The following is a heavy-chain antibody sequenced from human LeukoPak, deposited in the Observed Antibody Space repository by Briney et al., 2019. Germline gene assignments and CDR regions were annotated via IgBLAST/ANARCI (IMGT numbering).Heavy chain of an antibody. CDR2: IYPGDSDT. V-gene: IGHV5-51*01. CDR1: GYSFTNYW. D-gene: IGHD6-13*01. Sequence: GASLQISCKGSGYSFTNYWIGWVRQMPGKDLEWMGIIYPGDSDTSYSPSFQGQFTISADKSISTAYLQWSSLKASDSAIYYCAKTPYSSSWYVFDYWGQGTLVTVSS. CDR3: AKTPYSSSWYVFDY. J-gene: IGHJ4*02.